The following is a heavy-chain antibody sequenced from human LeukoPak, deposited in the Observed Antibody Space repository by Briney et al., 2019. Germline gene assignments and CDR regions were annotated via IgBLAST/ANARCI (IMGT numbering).Heavy chain of an antibody. CDR2: ISSSSSYI. CDR1: GFTFSSYS. D-gene: IGHD3-3*01. V-gene: IGHV3-21*01. Sequence: GGSLRLSCAASGFTFSSYSMNWVRQAPGKGLEWVSSISSSSSYIYYADSVKGRFTISRDNAKNSLYLQMNSLRAEDTAVYYCARDLGQYYDFSLDVWGKGTTVTVSS. J-gene: IGHJ6*04. CDR3: ARDLGQYYDFSLDV.